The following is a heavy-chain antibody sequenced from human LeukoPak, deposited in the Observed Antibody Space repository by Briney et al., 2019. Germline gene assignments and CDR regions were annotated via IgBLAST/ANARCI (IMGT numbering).Heavy chain of an antibody. V-gene: IGHV3-74*01. CDR2: INSDGSNT. D-gene: IGHD5-12*01. CDR3: ASGYARSARHQSDF. Sequence: GGSLRLSCVVSGFTFSDYWMHWVRQTPGKGLVWVSRINSDGSNTNYAGSVKGRFTISRDNAKNTLYLQMNSLRVEDTAVYYCASGYARSARHQSDFWGQGTVVTASP. CDR1: GFTFSDYW. J-gene: IGHJ4*02.